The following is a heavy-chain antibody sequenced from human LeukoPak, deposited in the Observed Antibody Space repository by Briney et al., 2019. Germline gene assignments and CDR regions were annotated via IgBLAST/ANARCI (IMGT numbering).Heavy chain of an antibody. V-gene: IGHV4-34*01. Sequence: SETLSLTCAVYGGSVSGYYGSWIRQPPGKGLEWIGEINHSGSTNYNPSLKSRVTISVDTSKNQFSLKLSSVTAADTAVYYCARGEYSRYHYYYMDVWGKGTAVTVSS. CDR2: INHSGST. CDR1: GGSVSGYY. CDR3: ARGEYSRYHYYYMDV. D-gene: IGHD6-6*01. J-gene: IGHJ6*03.